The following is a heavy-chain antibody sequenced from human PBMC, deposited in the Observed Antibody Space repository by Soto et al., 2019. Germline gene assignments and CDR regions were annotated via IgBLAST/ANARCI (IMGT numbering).Heavy chain of an antibody. CDR2: INAGNGNT. V-gene: IGHV1-3*01. CDR1: GYTFTSYA. Sequence: ASVKVSCKASGYTFTSYAMHWVRQAPGQRLEWMGWINAGNGNTKYSQKFQGRVTITRDTSASTAYMELSSLRSEDMAVYYCARGPGDRDAFDIWGQGTMVTVSS. J-gene: IGHJ3*02. D-gene: IGHD7-27*01. CDR3: ARGPGDRDAFDI.